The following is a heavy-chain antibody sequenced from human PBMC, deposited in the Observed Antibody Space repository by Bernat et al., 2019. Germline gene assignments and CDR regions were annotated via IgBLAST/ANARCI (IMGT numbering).Heavy chain of an antibody. V-gene: IGHV3-7*03. J-gene: IGHJ4*02. D-gene: IGHD5-24*01. Sequence: VQLVESGGGVVQPGRSLRLSCAASGFTFSSYWMSWVRQAPGKGLEWVANIKQDGSEKYYVDSVKGRFTISRDNAKNSLYLQMNSLRAEDTAVYYCARAEMATSQGLDYWGQGTLVTVSS. CDR1: GFTFSSYW. CDR3: ARAEMATSQGLDY. CDR2: IKQDGSEK.